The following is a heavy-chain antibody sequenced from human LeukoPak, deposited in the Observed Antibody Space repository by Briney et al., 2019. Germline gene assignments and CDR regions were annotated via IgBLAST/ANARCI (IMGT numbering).Heavy chain of an antibody. Sequence: ASVKVSCKASVYTFISYSMNWVRQAPGQGLEWMGWINTNTGNPTYAQGFTGRFVFSLDTSVSTAYLQISSLKAEDTAVYYCARAGVDYGDAFDIWGQGTMVTVSS. CDR1: VYTFISYS. V-gene: IGHV7-4-1*02. J-gene: IGHJ3*02. D-gene: IGHD4-17*01. CDR2: INTNTGNP. CDR3: ARAGVDYGDAFDI.